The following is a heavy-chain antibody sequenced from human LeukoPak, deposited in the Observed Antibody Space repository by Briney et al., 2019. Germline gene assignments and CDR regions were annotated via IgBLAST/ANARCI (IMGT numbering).Heavy chain of an antibody. V-gene: IGHV1-18*01. J-gene: IGHJ3*02. Sequence: GASVKVSFKASGYTFTSYGISWVRQAPGQGLEWMGWISAYNGNTNYAQKLQGRVTMTTDTSTSTAYMELRSLRSDDTAVYYCAREPYDYVWGSPGDAFDIWGQGTMVTVSS. CDR1: GYTFTSYG. D-gene: IGHD3-16*01. CDR3: AREPYDYVWGSPGDAFDI. CDR2: ISAYNGNT.